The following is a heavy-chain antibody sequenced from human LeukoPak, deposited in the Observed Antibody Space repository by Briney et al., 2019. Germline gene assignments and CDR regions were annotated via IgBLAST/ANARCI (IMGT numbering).Heavy chain of an antibody. CDR2: ISSSSTSI. D-gene: IGHD2-2*02. Sequence: GGSLRLSCTVSGFTFSIYSMNWVRQAPGKGLEWVSYISSSSTSISYADSVKGRFTISRDNAKNSLYLQMNSLRAEDTAVYYCAKYCGDTSCYMGALDIWGQGTMVTVSS. V-gene: IGHV3-48*04. J-gene: IGHJ3*02. CDR1: GFTFSIYS. CDR3: AKYCGDTSCYMGALDI.